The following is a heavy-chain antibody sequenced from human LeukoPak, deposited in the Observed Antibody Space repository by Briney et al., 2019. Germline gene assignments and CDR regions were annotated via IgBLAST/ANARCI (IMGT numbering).Heavy chain of an antibody. D-gene: IGHD6-6*01. CDR3: ARRGSMTGPPPL. V-gene: IGHV4-34*01. CDR1: GGSFSGYY. J-gene: IGHJ4*02. CDR2: INHSGST. Sequence: SETLSLTCAVYGGSFSGYYWGWIRQPPGKGLEWIGEINHSGSTSYNPSLKSRVTISVDTSKNQFSLKLSSVTAADTAVYYCARRGSMTGPPPLWGQGTLVTVSS.